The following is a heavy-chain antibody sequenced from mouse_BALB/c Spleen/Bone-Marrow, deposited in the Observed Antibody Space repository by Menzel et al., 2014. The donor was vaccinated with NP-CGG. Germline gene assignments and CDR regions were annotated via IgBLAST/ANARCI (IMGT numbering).Heavy chain of an antibody. V-gene: IGHV14-3*02. CDR1: GFNIKDTY. J-gene: IGHJ3*01. CDR2: IDPANGNT. Sequence: LVESGAELVKPGASVKLSCTASGFNIKDTYTHWVKQRPEQGLEWIGRIDPANGNTKYDPKFQGKATTTADTSSNTAYLQLSSLTSEDTAVYYCAISGGYGNYLAWFAYWGQGTLVTVSA. D-gene: IGHD2-10*02. CDR3: AISGGYGNYLAWFAY.